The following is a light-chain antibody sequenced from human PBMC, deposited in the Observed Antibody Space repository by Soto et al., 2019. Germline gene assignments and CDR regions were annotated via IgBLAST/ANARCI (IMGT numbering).Light chain of an antibody. V-gene: IGKV1-27*01. CDR1: QGIRNF. CDR3: QQYSSVPV. CDR2: AAS. J-gene: IGKJ3*01. Sequence: DIQMTQSPTSLSASVGDRVTITCRASQGIRNFVAWYQQKPGKAPKLLIYAASTLQSGVPSRSSGSGSGTAFPLTINSLQPEDVATYSCQQYSSVPVFGPGTKVEIK.